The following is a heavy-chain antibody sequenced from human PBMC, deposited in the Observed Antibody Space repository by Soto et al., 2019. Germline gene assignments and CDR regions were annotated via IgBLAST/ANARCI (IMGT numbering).Heavy chain of an antibody. Sequence: TLSLTCTVSGGSISSYYWSWIRQPPGKGLEWIGSVYYSGSTYYNPSLKSRVTISVDTSKRQFSLNLSSMTAADTAVYYCARQNTGHNWFGPWGQGTLVTVSS. CDR2: VYYSGST. CDR3: ARQNTGHNWFGP. D-gene: IGHD4-17*01. CDR1: GGSISSYY. V-gene: IGHV4-59*05. J-gene: IGHJ5*02.